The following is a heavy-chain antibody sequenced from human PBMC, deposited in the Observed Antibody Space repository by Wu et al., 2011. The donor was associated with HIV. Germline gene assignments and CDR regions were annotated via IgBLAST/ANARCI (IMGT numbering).Heavy chain of an antibody. D-gene: IGHD3-10*01. CDR1: GYTFSGYY. CDR3: ARTRITMVRGIRPSGNNWFDP. CDR2: INPNSGDT. J-gene: IGHJ5*02. Sequence: QVQLVQSGAEVKKPGASVKVSCKASGYTFSGYYMNWVRQAPGQGLEWMGWINPNSGDTKCAQKFQGRVHMTRDTSISTAYMELSRLRFDDTAVYYCARTRITMVRGIRPSGNNWFDPWGQGTLVTVS. V-gene: IGHV1-2*02.